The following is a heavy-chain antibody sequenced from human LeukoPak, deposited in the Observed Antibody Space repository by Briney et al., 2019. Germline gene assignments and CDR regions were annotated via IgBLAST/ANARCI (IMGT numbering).Heavy chain of an antibody. CDR3: VSGGITTGGMDV. V-gene: IGHV3-30*04. Sequence: GGSLRLSCAASGFTFSSYAMHWVRQAPGKGLEWVAVISYDGSNKYYADSVKGRFTISRDNAKNTLYLQMNSLRAEDTAVYHCVSGGITTGGMDVWGQGTTVTVFS. J-gene: IGHJ6*02. CDR1: GFTFSSYA. CDR2: ISYDGSNK. D-gene: IGHD3-22*01.